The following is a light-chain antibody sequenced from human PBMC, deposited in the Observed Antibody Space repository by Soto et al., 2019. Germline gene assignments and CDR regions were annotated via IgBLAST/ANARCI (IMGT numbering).Light chain of an antibody. CDR2: DVT. CDR3: SSYTSSSTLVV. Sequence: QSVLTQPASVSESPGQSITIPCTGTSSDVGGYNYVSWYQQYPGKAPKLMIYDVTNRPSGVSNRFSGSKSGNTASLTISGLQAEDEANYYCSSYTSSSTLVVFGGGTKLTVL. J-gene: IGLJ2*01. CDR1: SSDVGGYNY. V-gene: IGLV2-14*01.